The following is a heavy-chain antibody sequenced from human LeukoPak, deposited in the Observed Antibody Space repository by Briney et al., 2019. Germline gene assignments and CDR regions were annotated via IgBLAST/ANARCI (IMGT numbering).Heavy chain of an antibody. Sequence: HAGGSLRLSCAASGFTFSSYAMSWVRQAPGKGLEWVSGISGSGGSTYYADSVKGRFTIARDNSKNTLYLQMNSLGAEDTAVYYCAKDRSSSSWYVYFGMDVWGQGTTVTVSS. V-gene: IGHV3-23*01. CDR2: ISGSGGST. CDR1: GFTFSSYA. J-gene: IGHJ6*02. D-gene: IGHD6-13*01. CDR3: AKDRSSSSWYVYFGMDV.